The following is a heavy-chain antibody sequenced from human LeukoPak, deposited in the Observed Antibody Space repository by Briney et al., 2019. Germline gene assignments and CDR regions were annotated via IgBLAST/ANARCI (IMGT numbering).Heavy chain of an antibody. CDR3: AKDVWWSVS. V-gene: IGHV3-74*01. D-gene: IGHD2-8*02. Sequence: GGSLRLSCAASGFSFSTQRMHWVRQAPGKGLVWVSYINIDERITGYADSVKGRFTISRDNAKNTLYLQINSLRAEDTTMYYCAKDVWWSVSWGQGTLVTVSS. CDR2: INIDERIT. CDR1: GFSFSTQR. J-gene: IGHJ5*02.